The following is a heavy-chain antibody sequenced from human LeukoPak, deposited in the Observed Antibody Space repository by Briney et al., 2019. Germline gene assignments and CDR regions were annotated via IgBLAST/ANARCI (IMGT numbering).Heavy chain of an antibody. CDR2: IYTSVGT. CDR1: GGSISSSY. V-gene: IGHV4-4*07. J-gene: IGHJ6*01. CDR3: ARETTMVRGVILQINYYGMDA. Sequence: PSETLSLTCTVSGGSISSSYWSWIRQPAGKGLEWVGRIYTSVGTKYNTSLKSRVTMSVDTSKNQFSRKLSSVNGADWAVYYCARETTMVRGVILQINYYGMDAWGQGTTVAVSS. D-gene: IGHD3-10*01.